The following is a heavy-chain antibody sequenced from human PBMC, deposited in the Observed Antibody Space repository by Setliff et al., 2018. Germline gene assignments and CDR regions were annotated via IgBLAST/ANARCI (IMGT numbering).Heavy chain of an antibody. CDR1: GFTFSSYA. V-gene: IGHV3-23*01. D-gene: IGHD4-4*01. CDR2: ISGRGDST. Sequence: LRLSCAASGFTFSSYAMTWVRQAPGKGLERVSAISGRGDSTFYEDAVKGRFTISRDNSKNTLYLQMNSLRAEDTAIYYCAKDTGYYFDYWGQGTLVTVSS. J-gene: IGHJ4*02. CDR3: AKDTGYYFDY.